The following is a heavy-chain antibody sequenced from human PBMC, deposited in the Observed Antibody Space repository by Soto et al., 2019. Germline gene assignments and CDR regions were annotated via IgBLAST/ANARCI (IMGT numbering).Heavy chain of an antibody. Sequence: EVQLLESGGGLVQPGGSLRLSCAASGFTFSSYAMRRVRQTPERGLEWVSAITGSGDDTFHADSVKGRFTISRDNSKNTLYLQMYTLGADDTAVYYCAKGSSSSRPYYFDFWGQGTLVTVSS. CDR2: ITGSGDDT. D-gene: IGHD2-2*01. CDR1: GFTFSSYA. CDR3: AKGSSSSRPYYFDF. V-gene: IGHV3-23*01. J-gene: IGHJ4*02.